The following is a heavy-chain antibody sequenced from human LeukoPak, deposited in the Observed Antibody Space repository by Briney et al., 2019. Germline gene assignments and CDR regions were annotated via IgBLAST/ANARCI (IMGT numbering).Heavy chain of an antibody. Sequence: GGSLRLSCAASGFTFSSYRMSWVRQAPGKGLEWVANIKQDGSEKYYVDSVKGRFTISRDNAKNSLYLQMNSLRAEDTAVYYCARVRRLGYFDYWGQGTPVTVSS. CDR3: ARVRRLGYFDY. V-gene: IGHV3-7*01. CDR2: IKQDGSEK. J-gene: IGHJ4*02. D-gene: IGHD4-17*01. CDR1: GFTFSSYR.